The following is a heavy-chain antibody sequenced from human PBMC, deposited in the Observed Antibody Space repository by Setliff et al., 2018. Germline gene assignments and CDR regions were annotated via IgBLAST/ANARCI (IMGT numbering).Heavy chain of an antibody. CDR2: INPNSGGT. CDR3: ARVDTAMASSFDY. CDR1: GYTFTGYY. D-gene: IGHD5-18*01. Sequence: GASVKVSCKASGYTFTGYYMHWVRQAPGQGLEWMGWINPNSGGTNYAQKFQGWVTMTRDTSISTVYMELSSLRSEDTAVYYCARVDTAMASSFDYWGQGTLVTVSS. J-gene: IGHJ4*02. V-gene: IGHV1-2*04.